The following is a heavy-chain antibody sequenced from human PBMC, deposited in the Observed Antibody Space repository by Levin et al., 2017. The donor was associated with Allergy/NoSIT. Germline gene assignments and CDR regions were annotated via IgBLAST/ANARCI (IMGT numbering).Heavy chain of an antibody. V-gene: IGHV4-59*01. J-gene: IGHJ6*03. CDR1: GGSISSYY. D-gene: IGHD2-2*01. CDR2: IYYSGST. Sequence: SQTLSLTYTVSGGSISSYYWSWIRQPPGKGLEWIGYIYYSGSTNYNPSLKSRVTISVDTSKNQFSLKLSSVTAADTAVYYCARYCSSTSCPYKMKNPYSGYMDVWGKGTTVTVSS. CDR3: ARYCSSTSCPYKMKNPYSGYMDV.